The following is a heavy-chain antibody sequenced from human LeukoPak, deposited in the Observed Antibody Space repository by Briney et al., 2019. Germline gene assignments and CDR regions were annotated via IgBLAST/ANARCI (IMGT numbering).Heavy chain of an antibody. CDR2: IYYSKNT. V-gene: IGHV4-39*01. CDR3: VSPRGFSYGYFDY. D-gene: IGHD5-18*01. J-gene: IGHJ4*02. CDR1: GGSISSSSAY. Sequence: SEPLSLTCTVSGGSISSSSAYWGWIRQPPGKGLEWIGSIYYSKNTYYNPSLKSRVTISADTSKNQFSLTLGSVSATDTAVYYCVSPRGFSYGYFDYWGQGTLVTVSS.